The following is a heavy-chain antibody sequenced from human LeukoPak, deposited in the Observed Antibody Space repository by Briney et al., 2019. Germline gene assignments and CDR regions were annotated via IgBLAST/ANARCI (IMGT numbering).Heavy chain of an antibody. J-gene: IGHJ3*02. CDR1: GYTFTSYY. V-gene: IGHV1-2*02. Sequence: ASVKVSCKASGYTFTSYYMYWVRQAPGQGLEWMGWINPNSGGTNYAQKFQGRVTMTRDTSISTAYMELSRLRSDDTAVYYCAILVGATTTDAFDIWGQGTMVTVSS. D-gene: IGHD1-26*01. CDR2: INPNSGGT. CDR3: AILVGATTTDAFDI.